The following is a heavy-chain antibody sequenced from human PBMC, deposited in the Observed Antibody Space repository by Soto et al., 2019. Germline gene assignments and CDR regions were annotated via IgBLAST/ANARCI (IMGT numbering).Heavy chain of an antibody. Sequence: EVQLVESGGGLVQPGGSLRLSCVVSEFTFTTYWMSWVRQAPGKGLEWVANIEQDGGEKNYLESVRGRFIISRDNAKKSLYLEMNSLRVEDTAVYYCAGGSGWESESWGQGTLVTVSS. CDR3: AGGSGWESES. D-gene: IGHD6-19*01. J-gene: IGHJ4*02. V-gene: IGHV3-7*05. CDR1: EFTFTTYW. CDR2: IEQDGGEK.